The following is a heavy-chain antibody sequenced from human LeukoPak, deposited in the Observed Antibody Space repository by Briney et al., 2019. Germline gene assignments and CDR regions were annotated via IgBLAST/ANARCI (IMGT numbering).Heavy chain of an antibody. V-gene: IGHV3-30-3*01. D-gene: IGHD2-8*01. J-gene: IGHJ3*02. CDR2: ISYDGSNK. Sequence: PGGSLRLSCAASGFTFSSYAMHWVRQAPGKGLEWVAVISYDGSNKYYADSVKGRFTISRDNSKNTLYLQMNSLRAEDTAVYYCASMGYDGLYAFDIWGQGTMVTVSS. CDR3: ASMGYDGLYAFDI. CDR1: GFTFSSYA.